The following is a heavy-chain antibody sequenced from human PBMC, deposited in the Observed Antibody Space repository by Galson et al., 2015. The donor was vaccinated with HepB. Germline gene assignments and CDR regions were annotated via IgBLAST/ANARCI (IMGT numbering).Heavy chain of an antibody. D-gene: IGHD6-19*01. J-gene: IGHJ5*02. CDR2: ISGSGGST. CDR1: GFTFSSYV. Sequence: SLRLACAASGFTFSSYVMSGVREAPGKGLEGGSAISGSGGSTHYADSVKGRFTISRDNSKNTLYLQMNSLRAEDTAVYHCAKGSSGWYAGNWFDPWGQGTLVTVSS. CDR3: AKGSSGWYAGNWFDP. V-gene: IGHV3-23*01.